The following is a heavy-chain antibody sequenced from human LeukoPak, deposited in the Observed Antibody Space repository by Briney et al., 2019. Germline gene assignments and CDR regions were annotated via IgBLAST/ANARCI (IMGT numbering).Heavy chain of an antibody. V-gene: IGHV1-2*02. CDR2: INPNSGGT. CDR3: ARLFYDSSGHLWGFDY. J-gene: IGHJ4*02. D-gene: IGHD3-22*01. Sequence: ASVKVSCKASGYTFTGYYMHWVRQAPGQGLEWMGWINPNSGGTNYAQKFQGRVTMTRDTSLSTAYMELSRLRSDDTAVYYCARLFYDSSGHLWGFDYWGQGTLVTVSS. CDR1: GYTFTGYY.